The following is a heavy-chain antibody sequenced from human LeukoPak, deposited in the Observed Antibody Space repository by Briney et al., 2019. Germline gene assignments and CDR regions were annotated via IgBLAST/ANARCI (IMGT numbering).Heavy chain of an antibody. J-gene: IGHJ4*02. CDR2: ITSSSYT. V-gene: IGHV3-11*06. Sequence: GGSLRLSCAASGFTFSDYYMSWIRQAPGKGLEWVSYITSSSYTNYADSVKGRFTVSRDNAKNSLYPQMNSLRPEDTAVYYCARDAGGYYPDYWGQGTLVTVSS. CDR1: GFTFSDYY. D-gene: IGHD3-22*01. CDR3: ARDAGGYYPDY.